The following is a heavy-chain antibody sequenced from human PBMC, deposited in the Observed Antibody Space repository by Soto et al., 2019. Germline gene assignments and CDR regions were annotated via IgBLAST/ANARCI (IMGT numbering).Heavy chain of an antibody. CDR1: GYTFTDYD. V-gene: IGHV1-8*02. J-gene: IGHJ5*02. D-gene: IGHD4-17*01. CDR3: ARNLYTTGDFDH. CDR2: MTPNSGNT. Sequence: QVQLMQSGAEVRKPGASVKVSCRASGYTFTDYDINWVRQATGQGLEWLGWMTPNSGNTGYALKFQGRVTVTRDISRSTAYMELSSLTSEDTAVYYCARNLYTTGDFDHWGQGTLVTVSS.